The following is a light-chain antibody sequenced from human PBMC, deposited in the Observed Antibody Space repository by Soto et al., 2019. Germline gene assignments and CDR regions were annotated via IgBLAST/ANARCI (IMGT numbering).Light chain of an antibody. CDR1: SGHSSYA. CDR2: INSDGSH. Sequence: QLVLTQSPSASASLGASVKLTCTLSSGHSSYAIAWHQQQPEKGPRYLMKINSDGSHSKGDGIPDRFSGSSSGTERYLTISSLQSGDEADYYCQTWGSGIPWVFGGGTKLTVL. CDR3: QTWGSGIPWV. J-gene: IGLJ3*02. V-gene: IGLV4-69*01.